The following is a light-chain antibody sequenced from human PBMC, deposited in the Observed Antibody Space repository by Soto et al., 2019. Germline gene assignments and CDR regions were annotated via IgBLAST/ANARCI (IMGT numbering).Light chain of an antibody. CDR1: SYDVGGYNF. V-gene: IGLV2-8*01. CDR2: EVT. CDR3: SSFAGSNNVV. Sequence: QSVLTQPPSASGSHGQSVTISCTGTSYDVGGYNFVSWYQQHPGKAPKLMIYEVTKRPSGVPDRFSGSKSGNTASLTVSGLHAEDEADYYCSSFAGSNNVVFGGGTKLTVL. J-gene: IGLJ2*01.